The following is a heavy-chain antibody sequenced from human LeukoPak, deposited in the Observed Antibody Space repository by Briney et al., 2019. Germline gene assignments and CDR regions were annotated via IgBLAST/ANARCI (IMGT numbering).Heavy chain of an antibody. V-gene: IGHV1-2*02. CDR2: INPNSGGT. Sequence: ASVKVSCKASGYTFTGYYMHWVRQAPGQGLEWMGWINPNSGGTNYAQKFQGRVTMTRDTSISTAYMELSRLRSDVTAVYYCARDTRVAGSSYPLYWGQGTPVTVSS. D-gene: IGHD6-19*01. J-gene: IGHJ4*02. CDR1: GYTFTGYY. CDR3: ARDTRVAGSSYPLY.